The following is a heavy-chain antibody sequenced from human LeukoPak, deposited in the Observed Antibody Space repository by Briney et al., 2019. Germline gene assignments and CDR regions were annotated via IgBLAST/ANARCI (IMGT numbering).Heavy chain of an antibody. CDR3: AKESQWELRGKAFDI. V-gene: IGHV3-21*01. CDR1: GFTFSSSS. J-gene: IGHJ3*02. Sequence: GGSLRLSCADSGFTFSSSSMNWVRQAPGKGLEWVSSISGSSTYIYYADSVKGRFTISRDNAKNSLYLQMNSLRAEDTAVYYCAKESQWELRGKAFDIWGQGTMVTVSS. CDR2: ISGSSTYI. D-gene: IGHD1-26*01.